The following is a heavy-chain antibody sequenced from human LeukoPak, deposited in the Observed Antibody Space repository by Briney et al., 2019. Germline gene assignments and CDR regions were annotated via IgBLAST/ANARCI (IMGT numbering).Heavy chain of an antibody. D-gene: IGHD3-22*01. CDR3: ARGPYSYDSSGAFDI. CDR2: ISSSGST. Sequence: SQTLSLTCTVSGDSISGGDYYWSWIRQPAGKGLEWIGRISSSGSTNYNPSLKSRVTISVDTSKNQFSLKLSSVTAADTAVYFCARGPYSYDSSGAFDIWGQGTMVTVSS. CDR1: GDSISGGDYY. V-gene: IGHV4-61*02. J-gene: IGHJ3*02.